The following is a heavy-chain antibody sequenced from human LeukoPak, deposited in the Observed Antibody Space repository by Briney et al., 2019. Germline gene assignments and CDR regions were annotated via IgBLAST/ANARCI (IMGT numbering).Heavy chain of an antibody. CDR3: ARDVGQSTVLDN. CDR1: GYTFTDYY. Sequence: ASVKVSCKASGYTFTDYYMHWVRQAPGQGLEWMGWINPNSGGTNYAQKFQGWVTMTRDTSISTAYMELSRLRSDDTAVYYRARDVGQSTVLDNWGQGTLVTVSS. V-gene: IGHV1-2*04. CDR2: INPNSGGT. J-gene: IGHJ4*02. D-gene: IGHD2-15*01.